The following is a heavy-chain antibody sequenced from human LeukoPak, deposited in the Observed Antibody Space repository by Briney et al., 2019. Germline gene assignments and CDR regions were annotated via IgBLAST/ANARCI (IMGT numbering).Heavy chain of an antibody. Sequence: GGSLRLSCAASGFTFYSYAMTWVRQAPGKGLEWVSSISGSGGTTYYAGPVKGRFTISRDDSKNTVYLHMKNLRTEDAATYYCAKGALRGHSAPGVFDIWGRGTIVTVS. CDR2: ISGSGGTT. D-gene: IGHD5-18*01. J-gene: IGHJ3*02. CDR3: AKGALRGHSAPGVFDI. V-gene: IGHV3-23*01. CDR1: GFTFYSYA.